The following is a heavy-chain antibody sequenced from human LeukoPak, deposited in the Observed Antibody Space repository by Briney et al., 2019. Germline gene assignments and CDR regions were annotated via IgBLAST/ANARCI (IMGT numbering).Heavy chain of an antibody. CDR2: INWNGGST. V-gene: IGHV3-20*04. J-gene: IGHJ5*02. D-gene: IGHD1-1*01. CDR3: ARVTLAGIQDWFDP. CDR1: GFTFDDYV. Sequence: GGSLRLSCAASGFTFDDYVMSWVRQVPGKGLEWVYYINWNGGSTGYAHSVKGRFTISRNNAKNSLYLQMNSLRAEDTALYFCARVTLAGIQDWFDPWGQGTLVTVSS.